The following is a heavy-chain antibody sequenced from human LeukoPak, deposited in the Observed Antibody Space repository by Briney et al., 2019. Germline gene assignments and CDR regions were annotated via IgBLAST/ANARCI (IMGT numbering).Heavy chain of an antibody. Sequence: ASVKVSCKASGYTFTGYYMHWVRQAPGQGLEWMGRIIPILGIANYAQKFQGRVTITADKSTSTAYMELSGLRSEDTAVYYCVLGDIVVVPAATQSEDAFDIWGQGTMVTVSS. CDR1: GYTFTGYY. J-gene: IGHJ3*02. CDR2: IIPILGIA. D-gene: IGHD2-2*01. V-gene: IGHV1-69*02. CDR3: VLGDIVVVPAATQSEDAFDI.